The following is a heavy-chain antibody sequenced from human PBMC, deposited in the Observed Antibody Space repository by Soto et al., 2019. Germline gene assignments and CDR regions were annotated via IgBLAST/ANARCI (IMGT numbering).Heavy chain of an antibody. J-gene: IGHJ4*02. CDR2: ISSSCDAI. CDR3: AFGDLYF. V-gene: IGHV3-48*02. CDR1: GFTFSSYS. Sequence: PGGSLSLSCAASGFTFSSYSMSWVRRAPGKGLEWVSYISSSCDAIYYADSVKGRFTISRDNAKNSLYLQMNSLRDEDTAVYYCAFGDLYFWGQGTLVTVSS. D-gene: IGHD4-17*01.